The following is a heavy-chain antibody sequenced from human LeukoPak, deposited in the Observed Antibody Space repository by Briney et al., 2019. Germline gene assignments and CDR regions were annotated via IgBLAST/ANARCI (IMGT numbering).Heavy chain of an antibody. J-gene: IGHJ4*02. V-gene: IGHV4-39*07. CDR3: ARGPMIVDFDY. Sequence: PSETLSLTCTVSGGSISSSSYYWGWIRQPPGKGLEWIGNIYYSGSTYYNPSLKSRVTISVDTSKNQFSLKLSSVTAADTAVYYCARGPMIVDFDYWGQGTLVTVSS. CDR1: GGSISSSSYY. CDR2: IYYSGST. D-gene: IGHD3-22*01.